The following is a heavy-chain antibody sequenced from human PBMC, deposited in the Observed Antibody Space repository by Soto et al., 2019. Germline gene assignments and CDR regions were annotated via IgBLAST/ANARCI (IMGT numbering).Heavy chain of an antibody. J-gene: IGHJ6*03. Sequence: ASVKVSCKASGYTFTSYDINWVRQATGQGLEWMGWMNPNSGNTGYAQKFQGRVTMTRNTSISTAYMELSSLRSEDTAVYYCARRRPDYGDRLIVYYYYMDVWGKGTTVTVSS. D-gene: IGHD4-17*01. CDR1: GYTFTSYD. V-gene: IGHV1-8*01. CDR2: MNPNSGNT. CDR3: ARRRPDYGDRLIVYYYYMDV.